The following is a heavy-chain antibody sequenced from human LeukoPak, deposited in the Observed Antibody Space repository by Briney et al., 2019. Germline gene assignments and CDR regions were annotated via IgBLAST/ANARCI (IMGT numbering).Heavy chain of an antibody. J-gene: IGHJ5*02. V-gene: IGHV3-74*01. Sequence: GGSLRLSCAASGFTFSSYWMHWVRQAPGKGLVWVSRINSDGSSTSYADFVKGRFTISRDNAKNTLYLQMNSLRAEDTAVYYCARVYDYVWGSYRYDWFDPWGQGTLVTVSS. CDR1: GFTFSSYW. CDR3: ARVYDYVWGSYRYDWFDP. CDR2: INSDGSST. D-gene: IGHD3-16*02.